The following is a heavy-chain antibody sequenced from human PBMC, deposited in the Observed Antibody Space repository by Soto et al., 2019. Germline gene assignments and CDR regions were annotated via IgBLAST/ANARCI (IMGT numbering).Heavy chain of an antibody. J-gene: IGHJ4*02. D-gene: IGHD6-19*01. Sequence: EVQLLESGGGLVQPGGSLRLSCAASGFTFSNYAMSWVRQAPGKGLEWVSLISGSAASAYYADSVKGRFTISRDNSKNTLYLQMYSLRAEDTAVYYCAKERSSGWTDTFDYWGQGSLVTVSS. CDR1: GFTFSNYA. CDR3: AKERSSGWTDTFDY. CDR2: ISGSAASA. V-gene: IGHV3-23*01.